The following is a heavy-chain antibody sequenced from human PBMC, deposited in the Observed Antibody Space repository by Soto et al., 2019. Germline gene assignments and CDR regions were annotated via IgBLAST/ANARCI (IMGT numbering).Heavy chain of an antibody. CDR2: IIPIFGTA. J-gene: IGHJ4*02. CDR3: ARETGSSWYPGPSNFDY. V-gene: IGHV1-69*12. CDR1: GGTFSSYA. D-gene: IGHD6-13*01. Sequence: QVQLVQSGAEVKKPGSSVKVSCKASGGTFSSYAISWVRQAPGQGLEWMGGIIPIFGTANYAQKFQGRVTITAEESTSTAYMELSSLRSEDTAVYDCARETGSSWYPGPSNFDYWGRGTLVTVSS.